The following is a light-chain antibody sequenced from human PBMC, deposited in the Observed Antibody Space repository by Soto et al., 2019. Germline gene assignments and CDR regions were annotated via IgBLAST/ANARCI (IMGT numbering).Light chain of an antibody. Sequence: EIVMTQSPATLSVSPGERATLSCRASQSVSSNLAWYQQKPGQAPRLLIYGASTRATGIPARFSGSGSWTEFTLTISNLQSEDFAVYYCQQYNNWPPWTFGQGTKVEIK. CDR2: GAS. CDR3: QQYNNWPPWT. V-gene: IGKV3-15*01. J-gene: IGKJ1*01. CDR1: QSVSSN.